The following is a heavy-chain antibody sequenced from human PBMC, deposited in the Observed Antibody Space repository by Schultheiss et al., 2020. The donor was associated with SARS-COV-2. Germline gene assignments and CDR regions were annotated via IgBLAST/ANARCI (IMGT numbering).Heavy chain of an antibody. CDR1: GFTFSSYG. Sequence: GGSLRLSCAASGFTFSSYGMHWVRQAPGKGLEWVVVIWYDGSNKYYADSVKGRFTISRDNSKNTLYLQMNSLRAEDTAVYYCARCGYSYGYDLDYWGQGTLVTVSS. D-gene: IGHD5-18*01. CDR2: IWYDGSNK. J-gene: IGHJ4*02. V-gene: IGHV3-33*01. CDR3: ARCGYSYGYDLDY.